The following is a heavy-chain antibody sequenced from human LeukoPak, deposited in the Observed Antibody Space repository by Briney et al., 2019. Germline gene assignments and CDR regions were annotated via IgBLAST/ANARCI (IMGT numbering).Heavy chain of an antibody. D-gene: IGHD6-19*01. CDR3: ARVRIAVAGDDAFDI. CDR2: ISAYNGNT. CDR1: GYTFTSYG. Sequence: ASVKVSCKTSGYTFTSYGISWVRQAPGQGLEWMGWISAYNGNTNYAQKLQGRVTMTTDTSTSTAYMELRSLRSDDTAVYYCARVRIAVAGDDAFDIWGQGTMVTASS. J-gene: IGHJ3*02. V-gene: IGHV1-18*01.